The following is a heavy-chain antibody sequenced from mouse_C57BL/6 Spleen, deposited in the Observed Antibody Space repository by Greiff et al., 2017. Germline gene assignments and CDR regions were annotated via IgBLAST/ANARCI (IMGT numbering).Heavy chain of an antibody. CDR1: GYAFSSSW. CDR2: IYPGDGDT. D-gene: IGHD2-1*01. Sequence: VQLQQSGPELVKPGASVKISCKASGYAFSSSWMNWVKQRPGKGLEWIGRIYPGDGDTNYNGRFKGTATLTADKSSSTAYMQLSSRTSEDSAVYFCAGYYGNFYAMDYWGQGTSVTVSS. J-gene: IGHJ4*01. V-gene: IGHV1-82*01. CDR3: AGYYGNFYAMDY.